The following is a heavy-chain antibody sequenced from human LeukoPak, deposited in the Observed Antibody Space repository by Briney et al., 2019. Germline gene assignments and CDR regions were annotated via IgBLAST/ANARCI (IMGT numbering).Heavy chain of an antibody. CDR3: ARGGTNWNQRTNGDY. Sequence: YWSWIRQPPGKGLEWVGEINHSGSTNYNPSLKSRVTISVDTSKNQFSLKLSSVTAADTAVYYCARGGTNWNQRTNGDYWGQGTLVTVSS. CDR1: Y. J-gene: IGHJ4*02. CDR2: INHSGST. D-gene: IGHD1-1*01. V-gene: IGHV4-34*01.